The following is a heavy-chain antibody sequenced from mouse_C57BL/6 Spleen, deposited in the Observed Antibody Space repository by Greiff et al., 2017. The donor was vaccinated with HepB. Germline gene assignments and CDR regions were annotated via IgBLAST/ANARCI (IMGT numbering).Heavy chain of an antibody. Sequence: QVQLKQSGPELVKPGASVKISCKASGYTFTDYYINWVKQRPGQGLEWIGWIFPGSGSTYYNEKFKGKATLTVDKSSSTAYMLLSSLTSEDSAVYFCATTVVAPYAMDYWGQGTSVTVSS. D-gene: IGHD1-1*01. CDR1: GYTFTDYY. J-gene: IGHJ4*01. CDR3: ATTVVAPYAMDY. V-gene: IGHV1-75*01. CDR2: IFPGSGST.